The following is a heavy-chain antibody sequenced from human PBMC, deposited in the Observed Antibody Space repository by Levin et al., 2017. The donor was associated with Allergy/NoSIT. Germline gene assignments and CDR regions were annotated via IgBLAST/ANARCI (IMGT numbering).Heavy chain of an antibody. CDR3: AKGGDFDY. CDR1: GFTFSIYG. V-gene: IGHV3-30*18. D-gene: IGHD1-26*01. J-gene: IGHJ4*02. CDR2: ITSDGSNK. Sequence: QPGGSLRLSCAASGFTFSIYGIQWVRQAPGKGLEWVALITSDGSNKYYADPVKGRFTISRDNSKNTVYLQMNSLRAEDTAVYYCAKGGDFDYWGLGTVVTVSS.